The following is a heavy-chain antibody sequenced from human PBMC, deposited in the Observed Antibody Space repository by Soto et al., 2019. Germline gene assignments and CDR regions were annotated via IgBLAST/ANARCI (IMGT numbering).Heavy chain of an antibody. CDR3: VRSAKTKVNAFDH. CDR1: GGSISSGDYC. CDR2: IYYTGGT. D-gene: IGHD2-21*01. V-gene: IGHV4-30-4*01. Sequence: PSETLSLTCTVSGGSISSGDYCWSWIRQPPGKALEWIGYIYYTGGTYSNPSLKSRVTISVATSKNQFSLKPISVTAADTAEYYCVRSAKTKVNAFDHWGQGTLVTVSS. J-gene: IGHJ5*02.